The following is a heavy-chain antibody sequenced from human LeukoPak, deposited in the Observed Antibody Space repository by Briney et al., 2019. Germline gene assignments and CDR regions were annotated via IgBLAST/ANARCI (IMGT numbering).Heavy chain of an antibody. D-gene: IGHD6-19*01. J-gene: IGHJ6*02. CDR2: IYYSGST. CDR1: GGSISSYY. Sequence: SETLSLTCTVSGGSISSYYWSWIRQPPGKGLEWLGYIYYSGSTNYNPSLKSRVTISVDTSKNRFSLKLSSVTAADTAVYYCARDGDSSGWGYYGMDVWGQGTTITVSS. V-gene: IGHV4-59*01. CDR3: ARDGDSSGWGYYGMDV.